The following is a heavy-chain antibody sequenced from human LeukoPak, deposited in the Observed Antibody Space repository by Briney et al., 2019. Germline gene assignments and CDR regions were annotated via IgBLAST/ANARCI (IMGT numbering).Heavy chain of an antibody. Sequence: SQTLSLTCAVSGGSISSGGYSWSWIRQPPGKGLEWIGYIYHSGSTYYNPSLKSRVTISVDTSKNQFSLKLSSVTAADTAVYYCAREVNRGCSSTSCYMDVWGKGTTVTVSS. D-gene: IGHD2-2*01. CDR1: GGSISSGGYS. CDR3: AREVNRGCSSTSCYMDV. J-gene: IGHJ6*04. V-gene: IGHV4-30-2*01. CDR2: IYHSGST.